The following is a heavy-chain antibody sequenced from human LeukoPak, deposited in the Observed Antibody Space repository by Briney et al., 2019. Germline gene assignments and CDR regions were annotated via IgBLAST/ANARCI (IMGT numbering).Heavy chain of an antibody. J-gene: IGHJ4*02. CDR3: ARAQIVVVSLFDY. CDR1: GFTFSSYA. Sequence: PGGSLRLSCAASGFTFSSYAMHWVRQAPGKGLEWVAVISYDGSNKYYADSVKGRFTISRDNSKNTLYLQMNSLRAEDTAVYYCARAQIVVVSLFDYWGQGTLVTVSS. CDR2: ISYDGSNK. V-gene: IGHV3-30-3*01. D-gene: IGHD3-22*01.